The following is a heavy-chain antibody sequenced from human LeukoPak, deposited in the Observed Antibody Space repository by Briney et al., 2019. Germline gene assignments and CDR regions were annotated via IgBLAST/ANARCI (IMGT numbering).Heavy chain of an antibody. V-gene: IGHV3-7*03. J-gene: IGHJ4*02. Sequence: GGSLRLSCAASGFTFSSYWMNWLRQAPGKGLEWVANVKQDGSEKYYVDSVKGRFTISRDNAKNSLYLQMNSLRAEDTALYYCAKDQGDDILTGYADYWGQGTLVTVSS. CDR3: AKDQGDDILTGYADY. CDR1: GFTFSSYW. CDR2: VKQDGSEK. D-gene: IGHD3-9*01.